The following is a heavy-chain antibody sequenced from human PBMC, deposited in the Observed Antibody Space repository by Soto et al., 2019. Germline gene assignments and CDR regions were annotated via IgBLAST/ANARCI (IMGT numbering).Heavy chain of an antibody. V-gene: IGHV3-23*01. Sequence: EVHLLESGGGLVQRGGSLRLSCAASGFTFSSFAMNWVRQAPGQGLEWVSSTSITGASTYYADSVRGRFTLSRDNSKNTLYLQMNRLRVDDTAVYYCAKGEGWGLGPGDSWGQGTLVTVSS. J-gene: IGHJ4*02. CDR3: AKGEGWGLGPGDS. CDR2: TSITGAST. D-gene: IGHD1-26*01. CDR1: GFTFSSFA.